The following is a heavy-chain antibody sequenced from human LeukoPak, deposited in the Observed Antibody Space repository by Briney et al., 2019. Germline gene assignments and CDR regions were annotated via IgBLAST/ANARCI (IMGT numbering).Heavy chain of an antibody. J-gene: IGHJ4*02. D-gene: IGHD3-22*01. V-gene: IGHV3-21*04. CDR3: ARDRRYYDSSGYHYYFDY. CDR1: GFTFSSYS. Sequence: GGSLRLSCAASGFTFSSYSMNWVRQAPGKGLEWVSSISSSSSYIYYADSVKGRFTISRDNAKNSLYLQMNSLRAEDTAVYYCARDRRYYDSSGYHYYFDYWGQGTLVTVSS. CDR2: ISSSSSYI.